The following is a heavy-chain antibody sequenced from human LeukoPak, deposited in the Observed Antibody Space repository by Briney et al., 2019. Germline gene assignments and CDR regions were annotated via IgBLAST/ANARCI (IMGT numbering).Heavy chain of an antibody. J-gene: IGHJ4*02. CDR3: ARDRRAGYFDY. CDR2: ISSSSSYI. D-gene: IGHD3-10*01. CDR1: GFTFSSYS. Sequence: GGSLRLSCAASGFTFSSYSMNWGRQAPAKGLEWVSSISSSSSYIYYADSVKGRFTISRDNAKNSLYLQMNSLRAEDTAVYYCARDRRAGYFDYWGQGNLVTVSS. V-gene: IGHV3-21*04.